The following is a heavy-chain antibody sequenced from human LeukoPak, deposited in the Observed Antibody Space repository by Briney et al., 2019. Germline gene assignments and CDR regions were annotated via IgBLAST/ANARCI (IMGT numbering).Heavy chain of an antibody. D-gene: IGHD3-3*01. CDR3: ARLLGWSGPINWFDP. CDR1: GGSISNDY. J-gene: IGHJ5*02. CDR2: VYYSGIT. V-gene: IGHV4-59*08. Sequence: SETLSLTCTVSGGSISNDYWSWIRQPPGKGLEWIGYVYYSGITNYNPSLKSRVTISVGTSKNHFSLKLTSVTAADTAVYYCARLLGWSGPINWFDPWGRGTLVTVSS.